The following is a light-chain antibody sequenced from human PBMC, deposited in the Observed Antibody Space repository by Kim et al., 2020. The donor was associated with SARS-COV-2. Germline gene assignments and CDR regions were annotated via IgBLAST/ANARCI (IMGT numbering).Light chain of an antibody. Sequence: SLSPGERATLPCRASHSVSNYLAWYQQKPAQAPRLLIYDASNRATGIPARFSRSGAGKDFTITISSLEPEDFAVYYCQQRGNWPYTFGPGTKLEI. CDR1: HSVSNY. J-gene: IGKJ2*01. V-gene: IGKV3-11*01. CDR3: QQRGNWPYT. CDR2: DAS.